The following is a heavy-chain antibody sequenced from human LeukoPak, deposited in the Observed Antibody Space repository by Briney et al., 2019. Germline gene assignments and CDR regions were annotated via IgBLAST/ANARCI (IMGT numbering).Heavy chain of an antibody. CDR2: FYYSGST. Sequence: PSETLSLTCTVSGGSISGSTYYWDWLRQPPGKALEWIGSFYYSGSTYYSPSLTSRVTVSVDTSENQFSLKLSSVTAADTAVYYCARAHSIASYYYGADVWGQGTTVTVSS. D-gene: IGHD2/OR15-2a*01. V-gene: IGHV4-39*07. J-gene: IGHJ6*02. CDR1: GGSISGSTYY. CDR3: ARAHSIASYYYGADV.